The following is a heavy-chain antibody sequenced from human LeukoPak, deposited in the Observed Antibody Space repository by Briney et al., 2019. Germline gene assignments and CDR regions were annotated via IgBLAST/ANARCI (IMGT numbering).Heavy chain of an antibody. V-gene: IGHV1-46*04. CDR2: VNLSGGST. Sequence: GASVKVSCKASGYTFTSYYMHWVRQAPGQGLERMGLVNLSGGSTSYAQKLQGRVTMTRDTSTSTVYMELSSLRSEDTAVYYCAREGSSSSSYDYYYMDVWGKGTTVTVSS. CDR1: GYTFTSYY. D-gene: IGHD6-6*01. J-gene: IGHJ6*03. CDR3: AREGSSSSSYDYYYMDV.